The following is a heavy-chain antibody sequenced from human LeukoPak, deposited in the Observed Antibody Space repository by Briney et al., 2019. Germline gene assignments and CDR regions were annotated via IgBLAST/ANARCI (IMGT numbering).Heavy chain of an antibody. J-gene: IGHJ5*02. D-gene: IGHD6-13*01. Sequence: PSETLSLTCTVSGGSISSGGYYWSWIRQHPGKGLEWIGYIYYSGSTYYNPSLKSRVTISVDTSKNQFSLKLSSVTAADTAVYYCARDRIAAAGTHWFDPWGQGTQVTVSS. CDR2: IYYSGST. V-gene: IGHV4-31*03. CDR3: ARDRIAAAGTHWFDP. CDR1: GGSISSGGYY.